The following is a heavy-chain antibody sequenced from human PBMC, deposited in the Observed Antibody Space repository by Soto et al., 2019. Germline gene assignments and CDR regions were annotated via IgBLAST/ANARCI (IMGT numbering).Heavy chain of an antibody. CDR1: GGSVRSGSYY. CDR3: ARVRGGFGSGASSLIFDF. Sequence: SETLSLTCSVSGGSVRSGSYYWAWIRHPAGKALEWIGHIYYTGGTHYNPSLATRVTMSIDISIRQLSLRLKSATAADTAVYYCARVRGGFGSGASSLIFDFWGQGVLVTVSS. V-gene: IGHV4-61*01. J-gene: IGHJ4*02. D-gene: IGHD3-10*01. CDR2: IYYTGGT.